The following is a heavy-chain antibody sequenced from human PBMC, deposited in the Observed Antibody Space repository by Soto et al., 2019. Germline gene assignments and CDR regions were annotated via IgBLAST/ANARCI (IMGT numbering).Heavy chain of an antibody. J-gene: IGHJ4*02. CDR1: GDYISSYY. CDR3: ARGPQVDRESTYGDLSIPFDY. Sequence: SETLSLTCTVSGDYISSYYCSWIRPPPGKGLEWIGYAYHGGNTNYNPSLKSRVTISVDTSKTQFALKLSSVTAADTAVYYCARGPQVDRESTYGDLSIPFDYWGQGTLVTVSS. D-gene: IGHD4-17*01. V-gene: IGHV4-59*12. CDR2: AYHGGNT.